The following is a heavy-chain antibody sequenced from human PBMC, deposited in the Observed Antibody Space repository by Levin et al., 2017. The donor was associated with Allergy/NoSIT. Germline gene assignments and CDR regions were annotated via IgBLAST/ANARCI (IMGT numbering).Heavy chain of an antibody. V-gene: IGHV1-24*01. J-gene: IGHJ4*02. CDR1: GHPLRQLS. Sequence: GESLKISCKVSGHPLRQLSMHWVRQAPGKGLEWMGGFDPEDDETVYAQKFRGRVTMTEDTSTDTAYMELSSLRSEDTAVYYCAREGGGFDFWGQGTLVTVSS. D-gene: IGHD2-15*01. CDR3: AREGGGFDF. CDR2: FDPEDDET.